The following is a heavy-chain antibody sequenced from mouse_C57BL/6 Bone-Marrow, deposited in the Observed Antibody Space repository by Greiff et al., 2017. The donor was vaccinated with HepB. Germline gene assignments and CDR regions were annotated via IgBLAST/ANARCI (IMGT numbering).Heavy chain of an antibody. CDR2: IYPRSGNT. CDR3: ARRVRRYYAMDY. CDR1: GYTFTSYG. V-gene: IGHV1-81*01. J-gene: IGHJ4*01. Sequence: VQLQQSGAELARPGASVKLSCKASGYTFTSYGISWVKQRTGQGLEWIGVIYPRSGNTYYNEKFKGKATLTADKSSSTAYMELRSLTSEDSAVYFCARRVRRYYAMDYGGQGTSITVSA.